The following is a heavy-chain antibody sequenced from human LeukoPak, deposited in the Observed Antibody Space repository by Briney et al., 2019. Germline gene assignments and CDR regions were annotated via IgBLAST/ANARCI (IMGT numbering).Heavy chain of an antibody. V-gene: IGHV3-73*01. CDR3: TRSAELLWFGEYLSN. Sequence: PGGSLRLSCAASGFTFSGSAMHWVRQASRKGLEWVGRIRSKANSYATAYAASVKGRFTISRDDSKSTAYLQMNSLKTEDTAVYYCTRSAELLWFGEYLSNWGQGTLVTVSS. D-gene: IGHD3-10*01. CDR1: GFTFSGSA. CDR2: IRSKANSYAT. J-gene: IGHJ4*02.